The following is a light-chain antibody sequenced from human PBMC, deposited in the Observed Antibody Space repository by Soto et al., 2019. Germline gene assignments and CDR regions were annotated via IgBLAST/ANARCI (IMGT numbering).Light chain of an antibody. V-gene: IGKV1-5*01. CDR1: QSISSW. CDR3: QLYNSYPIP. J-gene: IGKJ5*01. CDR2: DAS. Sequence: EIQVSHSPSTLPASIGDRVTINCRASQSISSWLAWYQQKPGKAPKLLIYDASSLESGVPSRFRGRGSGTEFTLTISSLQPDDFATYYCQLYNSYPIPFGQGTRLEIK.